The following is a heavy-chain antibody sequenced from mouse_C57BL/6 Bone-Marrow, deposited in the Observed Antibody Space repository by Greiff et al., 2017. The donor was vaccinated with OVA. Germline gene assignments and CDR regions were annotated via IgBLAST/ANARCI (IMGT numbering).Heavy chain of an antibody. V-gene: IGHV1-55*01. CDR3: ARKKDYDGSRDY. CDR2: IYPGSGST. J-gene: IGHJ2*01. D-gene: IGHD1-1*01. Sequence: QVQLKQPGAELVKPGASVKMSCKASGYTFTSYWLTWVKQRPGQGLAWIGDIYPGSGSTNYNEKFKSKATLTVAPSSSTAYMQRSSLTSEDSAVEYCARKKDYDGSRDYWGQGTTLTVSS. CDR1: GYTFTSYW.